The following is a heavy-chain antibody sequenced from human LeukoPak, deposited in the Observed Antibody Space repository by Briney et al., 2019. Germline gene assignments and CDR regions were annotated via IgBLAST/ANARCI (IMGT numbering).Heavy chain of an antibody. CDR3: ARGLLLWFGGPRYFDL. J-gene: IGHJ2*01. CDR1: GGSISSSNW. V-gene: IGHV4-4*02. Sequence: SETLSLTCAVSGGSISSSNWWSWVRQPPGKGLEWIGEIYHSGSTNYNPSLKSRVTISVDKSKNQFSLKLSSVTAADTAVYYCARGLLLWFGGPRYFDLWGRGTLVTVSS. CDR2: IYHSGST. D-gene: IGHD3-10*01.